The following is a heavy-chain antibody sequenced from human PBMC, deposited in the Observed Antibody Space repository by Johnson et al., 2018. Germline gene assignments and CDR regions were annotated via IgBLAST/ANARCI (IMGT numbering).Heavy chain of an antibody. J-gene: IGHJ3*01. CDR3: ASVFDLVRESIRYDAFVV. CDR1: GFTFSDYY. Sequence: QVQLVQSGGGLVKPGGSLRLSCAASGFTFSDYYMNWIRQAPGKGLEWVSSISNDDGIVHYADSVMGRFTIPRDNAKKSLFLQMNNLRAEDAAGYYCASVFDLVRESIRYDAFVVWGNGTRITVSS. CDR2: ISNDDGIV. V-gene: IGHV3-11*04. D-gene: IGHD3-10*01.